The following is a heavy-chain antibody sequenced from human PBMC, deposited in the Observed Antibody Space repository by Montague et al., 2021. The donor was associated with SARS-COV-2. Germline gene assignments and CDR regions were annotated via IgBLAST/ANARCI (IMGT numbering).Heavy chain of an antibody. Sequence: SETLSLTCAVSGVSITSTKWWSLVRQPPGKGLEWIGEISYGGIATYNPSLKSRATISMDRSRNLFSLKLSSVTAADTAIYYCAGKVLTVPADYWGQGTLVTVS. CDR3: AGKVLTVPADY. D-gene: IGHD4-11*01. CDR2: ISYGGIA. CDR1: GVSITSTKW. V-gene: IGHV4-4*02. J-gene: IGHJ4*02.